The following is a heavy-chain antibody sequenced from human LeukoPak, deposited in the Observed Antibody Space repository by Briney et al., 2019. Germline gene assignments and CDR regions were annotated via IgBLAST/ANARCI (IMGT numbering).Heavy chain of an antibody. Sequence: SVKVSCKASGYTFTSYGISWVRQAPGQGLEWMGGIIPIFGTANYAQKFQGRVTITADESTSTAYMELSSLRSEDTAVYYCARDAPGALDYWGQGTLVTVSS. V-gene: IGHV1-69*13. D-gene: IGHD1-26*01. CDR3: ARDAPGALDY. CDR1: GYTFTSYG. CDR2: IIPIFGTA. J-gene: IGHJ4*02.